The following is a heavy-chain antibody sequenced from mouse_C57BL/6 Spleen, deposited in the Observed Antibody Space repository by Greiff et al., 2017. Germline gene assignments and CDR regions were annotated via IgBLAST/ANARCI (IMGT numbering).Heavy chain of an antibody. D-gene: IGHD1-1*02. V-gene: IGHV6-3*01. Sequence: DVMLVESGGGLVQPGGSMKLSCVASGFTFSNYWMNWVRQSPEKGLEWVAQIRLKSDNYATHYAESVKGRFTISRDDFKSSVYLQMNNLRAEDTGIYYCTGGLSHYYAMDYWGQGTSVTVSS. CDR1: GFTFSNYW. CDR3: TGGLSHYYAMDY. J-gene: IGHJ4*01. CDR2: IRLKSDNYAT.